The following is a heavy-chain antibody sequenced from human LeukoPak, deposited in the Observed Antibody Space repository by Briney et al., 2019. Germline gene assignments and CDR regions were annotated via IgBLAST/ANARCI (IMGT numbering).Heavy chain of an antibody. D-gene: IGHD6-13*01. V-gene: IGHV4-4*02. J-gene: IGHJ5*02. CDR2: IYHSGST. CDR3: ARVRAAAGTGGWFDP. Sequence: SETLSLTCAVSGGSISSSNWWSWVRQPPGKGLEWIGEIYHSGSTNYNPSLKSRVTISVDKSKNQFSLKLSSVTAADTAVYYCARVRAAAGTGGWFDPWGQGTLVTVSS. CDR1: GGSISSSNW.